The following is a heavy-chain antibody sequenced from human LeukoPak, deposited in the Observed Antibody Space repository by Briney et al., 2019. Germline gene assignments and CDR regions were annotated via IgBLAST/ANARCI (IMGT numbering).Heavy chain of an antibody. CDR1: DGSISSSSYY. Sequence: PSETLSLTCTVSDGSISSSSYYWGWIRQPPGKGLEWIGSIYYSGSTYYNPSLKSRVTISVDTSKNQFSLKLSSVTAADTAVYYCARLASRDSSRSSAFDIWGQGTMVTVSS. V-gene: IGHV4-39*01. D-gene: IGHD6-13*01. J-gene: IGHJ3*02. CDR2: IYYSGST. CDR3: ARLASRDSSRSSAFDI.